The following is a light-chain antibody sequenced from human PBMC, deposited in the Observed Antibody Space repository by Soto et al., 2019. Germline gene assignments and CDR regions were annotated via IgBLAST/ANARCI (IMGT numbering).Light chain of an antibody. Sequence: QSALTQPASVSGSPGQSITISCTGTSSDVGAYNLVSWYQQHPGRAPKLFIFDVSDRPSGVSDRFSGSKSGNTASLTISGRQAEDEASDYCSSYTNTSTLVFGGGTKLTVL. J-gene: IGLJ3*02. CDR3: SSYTNTSTLV. CDR1: SSDVGAYNL. V-gene: IGLV2-14*02. CDR2: DVS.